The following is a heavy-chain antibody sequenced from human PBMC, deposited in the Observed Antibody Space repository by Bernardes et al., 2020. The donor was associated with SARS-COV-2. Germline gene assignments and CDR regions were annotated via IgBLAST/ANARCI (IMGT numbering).Heavy chain of an antibody. Sequence: SLSPTCAVSGDSVRSASYYWGWIRQPPGKGLEWIGNIFYDGTTYYSPSLLSRVTISVDTSKSQFSLDLRSLSAADTAVYYCARDRGEVVTLFGVVTGPQYFDFWGQGTLVTVSS. CDR1: GDSVRSASYY. CDR2: IFYDGTT. D-gene: IGHD3-3*01. CDR3: ARDRGEVVTLFGVVTGPQYFDF. J-gene: IGHJ4*02. V-gene: IGHV4-39*07.